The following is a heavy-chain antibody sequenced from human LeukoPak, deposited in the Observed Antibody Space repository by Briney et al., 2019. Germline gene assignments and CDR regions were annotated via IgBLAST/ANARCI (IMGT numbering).Heavy chain of an antibody. CDR2: ISAYNGNT. Sequence: RASVKVSCKASGYTFTGYYMHWVRQAPGQGLEWMGWISAYNGNTNYAQKLQGRVTMTTDTSTSTAYMELRSLRSDDTAVYYCARALNWFDPWGQGTLVTVSS. CDR1: GYTFTGYY. J-gene: IGHJ5*02. V-gene: IGHV1-18*04. CDR3: ARALNWFDP.